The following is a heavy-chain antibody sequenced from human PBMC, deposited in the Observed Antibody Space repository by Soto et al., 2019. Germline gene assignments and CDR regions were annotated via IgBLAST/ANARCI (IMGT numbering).Heavy chain of an antibody. V-gene: IGHV1-24*01. CDR3: ATVGGRGRLERRLDY. Sequence: QVQLVQSGAEVKKPGASVKVSCKVSGYTLTELSMHWVRQAPGKGLEWMGGFDPEDGETIYAQKFQGRVTLSEDTSTDTAYMELSSLRCEDTAVYYCATVGGRGRLERRLDYWGQGTLVTVSS. J-gene: IGHJ4*02. D-gene: IGHD1-1*01. CDR1: GYTLTELS. CDR2: FDPEDGET.